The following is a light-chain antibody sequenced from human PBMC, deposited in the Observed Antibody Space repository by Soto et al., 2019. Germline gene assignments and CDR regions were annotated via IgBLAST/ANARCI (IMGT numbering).Light chain of an antibody. Sequence: DVHMTQSPSTVSASVGDTVTITCRARQSIGDSLAWYQQKPGEGPKVLIHRASTLHSGVPSRFSGSGAGTEFTLPISSLQPDDFGTYYCQQYHTYALTFGQGTKVEIK. CDR2: RAS. V-gene: IGKV1-5*03. CDR1: QSIGDS. CDR3: QQYHTYALT. J-gene: IGKJ1*01.